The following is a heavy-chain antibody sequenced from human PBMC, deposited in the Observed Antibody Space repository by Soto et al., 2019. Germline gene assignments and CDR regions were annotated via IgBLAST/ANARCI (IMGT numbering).Heavy chain of an antibody. V-gene: IGHV3-11*01. Sequence: QVQLVESGGGLVKPGGSLRLSCAASGIIFSDYMSWVRHAPGKGLVWLSYISGSGRTRYSADSVKGRFTISRDNATNSLHLQMNNLRAEDTAVYYCARLPFPWGWFDPWGQGTLVTVSS. CDR2: ISGSGRTR. D-gene: IGHD3-16*01. J-gene: IGHJ5*02. CDR1: GIIFSDY. CDR3: ARLPFPWGWFDP.